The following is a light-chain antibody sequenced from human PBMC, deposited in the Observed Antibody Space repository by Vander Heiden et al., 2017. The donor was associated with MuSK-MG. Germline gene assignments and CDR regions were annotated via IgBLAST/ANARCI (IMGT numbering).Light chain of an antibody. J-gene: IGKJ4*01. Sequence: AIRMTQSPSSFSASTGDRVTITCRVSQGISSYLAWYQQKPGKAPKLLIYAASTLQSGVPSRFSGSGSGTDFTLTISCLQSEDFATYYCQQDDSYPLTFGGGTKVEIK. CDR2: AAS. V-gene: IGKV1-8*01. CDR3: QQDDSYPLT. CDR1: QGISSY.